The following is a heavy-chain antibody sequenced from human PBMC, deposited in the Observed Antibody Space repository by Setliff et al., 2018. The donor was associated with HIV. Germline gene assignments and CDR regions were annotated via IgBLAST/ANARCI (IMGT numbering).Heavy chain of an antibody. Sequence: SGPTLVNPTQTLTLTCTFSGLSLSTSGVGVGWIRQSPVKALEWLAFIYWNNNKHYSTSLKSRLTVTKDTSKNRVVFTMTNMDPVDTATYYCAYSGRQLRGPYFDFWGQGTPGTVS. D-gene: IGHD1-1*01. J-gene: IGHJ4*02. CDR3: AYSGRQLRGPYFDF. CDR1: GLSLSTSGVG. V-gene: IGHV2-5*01. CDR2: IYWNNNK.